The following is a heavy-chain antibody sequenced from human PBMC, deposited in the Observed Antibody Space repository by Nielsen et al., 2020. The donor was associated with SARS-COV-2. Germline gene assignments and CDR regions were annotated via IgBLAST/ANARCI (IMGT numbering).Heavy chain of an antibody. D-gene: IGHD1-26*01. V-gene: IGHV3-30-3*01. CDR1: GFSFSNFP. J-gene: IGHJ4*02. CDR2: ISYDGSNE. Sequence: GGSLRLSCAASGFSFSNFPMHWVRQAPGKGLEWLAIISYDGSNEHYADSVRGRFSVSRDNSKDTLHLQMNSLKVEDTGVYYCARETLDHTSSFVDYWGQGTLVTVSS. CDR3: ARETLDHTSSFVDY.